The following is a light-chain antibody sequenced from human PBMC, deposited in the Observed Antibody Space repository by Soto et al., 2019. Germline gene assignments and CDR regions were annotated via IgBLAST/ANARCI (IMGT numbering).Light chain of an antibody. CDR1: SSDVGGYNY. J-gene: IGLJ2*01. V-gene: IGLV2-11*01. CDR2: DVT. CDR3: CSYGGGYTPLL. Sequence: QSALTQPRSVSGSPGQSVTISCTGTSSDVGGYNYVSWYQQHPGQAPKLMIYDVTKRPSGVPDRCSGSKSGNTASLSISGLQAEDEADYYCCSYGGGYTPLLFGGGTKLTVL.